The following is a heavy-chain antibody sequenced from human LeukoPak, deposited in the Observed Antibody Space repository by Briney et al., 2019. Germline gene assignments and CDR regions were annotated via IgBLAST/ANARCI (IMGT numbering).Heavy chain of an antibody. CDR3: ARNYYYDSSGGAFDI. CDR2: SSGSDGRT. D-gene: IGHD3-22*01. Sequence: PGGSLRLSCEASGFTFTTYAMSWVRQAPGKGLEWVSASSGSDGRTYYADSVKGRFTISRDSFKNMLFLRMNSLRVEDTAVYYCARNYYYDSSGGAFDIWGQGTMVTVSS. J-gene: IGHJ3*02. CDR1: GFTFTTYA. V-gene: IGHV3-23*01.